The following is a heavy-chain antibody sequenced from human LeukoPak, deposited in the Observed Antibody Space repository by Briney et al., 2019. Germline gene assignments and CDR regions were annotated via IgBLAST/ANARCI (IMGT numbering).Heavy chain of an antibody. CDR2: ISSSSSYI. D-gene: IGHD3-22*01. CDR1: GFTFSSYS. V-gene: IGHV3-21*01. J-gene: IGHJ4*02. CDR3: ARHTPDNSGYYLDY. Sequence: GGSLRLSCAASGFTFSSYSMNWVRQAPGKGLEWVSSISSSSSYIYYADSVKGRFTISRDNAKNSLYLQINSLRAEDTAVYYCARHTPDNSGYYLDYWGQGTLVTVSS.